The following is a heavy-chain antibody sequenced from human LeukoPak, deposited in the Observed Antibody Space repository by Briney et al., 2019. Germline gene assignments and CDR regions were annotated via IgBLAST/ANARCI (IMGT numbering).Heavy chain of an antibody. V-gene: IGHV3-48*03. D-gene: IGHD1-1*01. CDR3: ARDRLLEDRDYNSYYYMDV. Sequence: PGGSLRLSCVASGFTFSSYEMNWVRQAPGKGLEWLSYIGSSDSTTHYADSVKGRFTISRDNAKNSLYLQMNSLRAEDTAVYYCARDRLLEDRDYNSYYYMDVWGIETTVTVSS. CDR1: GFTFSSYE. CDR2: IGSSDSTT. J-gene: IGHJ6*03.